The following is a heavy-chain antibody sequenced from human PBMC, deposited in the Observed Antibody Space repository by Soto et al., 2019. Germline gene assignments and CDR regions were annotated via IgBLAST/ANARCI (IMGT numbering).Heavy chain of an antibody. CDR3: ASLLRGLFDY. J-gene: IGHJ4*02. D-gene: IGHD3-10*01. CDR1: GGSISSSSYY. CDR2: IYYSGST. V-gene: IGHV4-39*01. Sequence: SETLSLTCTVSGGSISSSSYYWGWFRQPPGKGLEWIGSIYYSGSTYYNPSLKSRVTISVDTSKNQFSLKLSSVTAADTAVYYCASLLRGLFDYWGQGTLVTVSS.